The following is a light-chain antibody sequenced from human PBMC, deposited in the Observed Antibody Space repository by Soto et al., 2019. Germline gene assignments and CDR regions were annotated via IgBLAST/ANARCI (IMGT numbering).Light chain of an antibody. Sequence: EMVLTQSPSTLSLSQGERATLSCRASQGVSSNHLAWYQQKPGQAPRLLIFASTGRPTVIPDRFTGSGSGTDFTLTISRLEPEDFAMYYCQQYGSSPYTFGQGTKVEIK. J-gene: IGKJ2*01. V-gene: IGKV3-20*01. CDR2: AST. CDR3: QQYGSSPYT. CDR1: QGVSSNH.